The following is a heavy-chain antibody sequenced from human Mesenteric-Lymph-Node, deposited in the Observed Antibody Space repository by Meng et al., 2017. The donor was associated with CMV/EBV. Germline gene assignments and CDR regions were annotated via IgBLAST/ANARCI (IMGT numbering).Heavy chain of an antibody. D-gene: IGHD4-17*01. CDR3: ARVYGRKPLNFYYGMDV. CDR1: GGSVSSGSFY. CDR2: TDDVGST. V-gene: IGHV4-61*01. J-gene: IGHJ6*02. Sequence: SETLSLTCTVSGGSVSSGSFYWSWIRQPPGKGLEWIGYTDDVGSTSHNPSLRSRASILIDTSKNQFALRLSSVTAADTAVYYCARVYGRKPLNFYYGMDVWGQGTTVTVSS.